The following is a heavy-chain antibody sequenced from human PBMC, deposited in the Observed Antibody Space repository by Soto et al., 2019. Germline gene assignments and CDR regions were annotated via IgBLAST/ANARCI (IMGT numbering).Heavy chain of an antibody. V-gene: IGHV1-69*13. D-gene: IGHD6-6*01. CDR2: IIAIFGTA. CDR3: AKPQSIQDYYYGMDV. J-gene: IGHJ6*02. Sequence: SVKVSCKASGGTFSSYAISWVRQAPGQGLEWMGGIIAIFGTADYAQKFQGRVTITADESTSTAYMELSSLRSEDTAVYYCAKPQSIQDYYYGMDVWGQGTTVTVS. CDR1: GGTFSSYA.